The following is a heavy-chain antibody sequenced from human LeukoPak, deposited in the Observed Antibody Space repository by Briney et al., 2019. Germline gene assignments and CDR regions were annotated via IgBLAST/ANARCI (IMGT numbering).Heavy chain of an antibody. V-gene: IGHV4-34*01. Sequence: SETLSLTCAVHGGSFSGYYWSWIRQPPGKGLEWIGEINHSGSTNYNPSLKSRVTISVDTSKNQFSLKLSSVTAADTAVYYCARGTASPDAFDIWGQGTMVTVSS. J-gene: IGHJ3*02. D-gene: IGHD1-1*01. CDR1: GGSFSGYY. CDR3: ARGTASPDAFDI. CDR2: INHSGST.